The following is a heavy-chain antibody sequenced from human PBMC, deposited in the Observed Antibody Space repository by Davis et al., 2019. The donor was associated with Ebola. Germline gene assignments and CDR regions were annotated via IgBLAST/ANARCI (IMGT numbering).Heavy chain of an antibody. V-gene: IGHV3-30*04. J-gene: IGHJ4*02. CDR2: ISYDESDK. D-gene: IGHD5-18*01. CDR3: ARDTAMAY. CDR1: GFTFSRSA. Sequence: PGGSLRLSCAASGFTFSRSAMHWVRQAPGKGLEWVAIISYDESDKYYADSVKGRFTISRDNSKNTLYLQMNSLRAEDTAVYYCARDTAMAYWGQGTLVTVSS.